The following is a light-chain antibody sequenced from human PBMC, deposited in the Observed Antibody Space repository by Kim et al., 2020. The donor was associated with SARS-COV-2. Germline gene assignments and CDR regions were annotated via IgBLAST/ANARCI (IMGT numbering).Light chain of an antibody. CDR1: SSNIGSNT. Sequence: QSVLTQPPSASGTPGQRVTISCSGSSSNIGSNTVNWYQQVPGTAPKLLIYSNNQRPSGVPDRFSGSKSGTSDSLAISGLQSEDEADYYCTAWDDSLNGWVFGGGTQLTVL. CDR3: TAWDDSLNGWV. J-gene: IGLJ3*02. V-gene: IGLV1-44*01. CDR2: SNN.